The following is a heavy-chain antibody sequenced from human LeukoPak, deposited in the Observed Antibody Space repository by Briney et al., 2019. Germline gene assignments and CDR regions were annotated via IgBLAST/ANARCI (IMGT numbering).Heavy chain of an antibody. CDR3: ARLAGSSSSDY. V-gene: IGHV4-4*09. CDR1: GGSISTDY. Sequence: SETLSLTCTVSGGSISTDYWSWIRHSPGKGLEWIGYIYSSGSTNYNPSLKSRVTMSVDTSKNQFSLNLNSVTATDTAVYYCARLAGSSSSDYWGQGTLVTVAS. CDR2: IYSSGST. J-gene: IGHJ4*02. D-gene: IGHD6-6*01.